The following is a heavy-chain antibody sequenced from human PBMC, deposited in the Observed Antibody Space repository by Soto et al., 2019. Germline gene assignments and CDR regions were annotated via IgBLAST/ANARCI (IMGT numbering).Heavy chain of an antibody. CDR2: INHRGST. CDR1: GGSFSGYY. D-gene: IGHD2-2*03. CDR3: ARDGFCSSTSCRVGNWFDP. V-gene: IGHV4-34*01. J-gene: IGHJ5*02. Sequence: SETLSLTCAVSGGSFSGYYWTWIRQPPGKALEWIGGINHRGSTNYNPSLESRVTITVDPSKNQFSLKLTSVAAADRGLYYCARDGFCSSTSCRVGNWFDPWGQGTLVTVS.